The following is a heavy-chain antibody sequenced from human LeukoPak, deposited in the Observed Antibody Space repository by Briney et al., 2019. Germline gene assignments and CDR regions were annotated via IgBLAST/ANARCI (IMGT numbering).Heavy chain of an antibody. CDR2: IYYSGST. CDR1: GGSISSYY. J-gene: IGHJ5*02. V-gene: IGHV4-59*01. Sequence: PSETLSLTCTVSGGSISSYYWSWIRQPPGKGLEWIGYIYYSGSTNYNPSLKSRVTISVDTSKNQFSLKLSSVTAADTAVYYCASSALSHYDFWSGNNWFDPWGQGTLVTVSS. CDR3: ASSALSHYDFWSGNNWFDP. D-gene: IGHD3-3*01.